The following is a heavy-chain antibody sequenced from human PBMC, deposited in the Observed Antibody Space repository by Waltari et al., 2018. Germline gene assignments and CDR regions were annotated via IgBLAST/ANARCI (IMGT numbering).Heavy chain of an antibody. D-gene: IGHD3-22*01. J-gene: IGHJ4*02. Sequence: QLQLQESGPGLVKPSATLSLTCTVSGGSISISSYYWGWIRQPPGKGLEWIGSIDYSGSTYYNPSLKSRVTISVDTSKNQFSLKLSSVTAADTAVYYCARHSPHYYDSSGYFDYWGQGTLVTVSS. CDR2: IDYSGST. V-gene: IGHV4-39*01. CDR3: ARHSPHYYDSSGYFDY. CDR1: GGSISISSYY.